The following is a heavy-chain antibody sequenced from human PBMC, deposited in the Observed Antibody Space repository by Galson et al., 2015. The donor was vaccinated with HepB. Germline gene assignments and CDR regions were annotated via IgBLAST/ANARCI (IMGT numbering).Heavy chain of an antibody. CDR3: AREGITGTTSFWFDP. CDR1: GYTFTSYG. CDR2: ISAYNGNT. D-gene: IGHD1-7*01. V-gene: IGHV1-18*01. J-gene: IGHJ5*02. Sequence: SVKVSCKASGYTFTSYGISWVRQAPGQGLEWMGWISAYNGNTNYAQKLQGRVTMTTDTSTSTAYMELRSLRSDDTAVYYCAREGITGTTSFWFDPWGQGTLVTVSS.